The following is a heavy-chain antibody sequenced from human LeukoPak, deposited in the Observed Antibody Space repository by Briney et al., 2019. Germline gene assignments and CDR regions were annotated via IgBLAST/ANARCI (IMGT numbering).Heavy chain of an antibody. CDR2: IYYSGST. V-gene: IGHV4-59*01. CDR1: GGSISSYY. J-gene: IGHJ2*01. D-gene: IGHD3-10*01. Sequence: SETLSLTCTVSGGSISSYYWSWIRQPPGKGLEWIGYIYYSGSTNYNPSLKSRVTISVDTSKNQFSLKLSSVTAADTAVYYCARTRSHPWYFDLWSRGTLVTVSS. CDR3: ARTRSHPWYFDL.